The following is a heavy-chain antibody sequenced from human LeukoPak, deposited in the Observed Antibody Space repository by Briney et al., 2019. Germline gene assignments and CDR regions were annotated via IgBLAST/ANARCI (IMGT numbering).Heavy chain of an antibody. CDR3: ARDQYYYDSSGYYRFDY. V-gene: IGHV4-4*07. CDR2: IHTSGST. D-gene: IGHD3-22*01. CDR1: GCSISSYY. Sequence: SETLSLTCTVSGCSISSYYWSWIRQPAGKGLEWIGRIHTSGSTNYNPSLKSRVTMSVDTSKNQFSLKLSSVTAADTAVYYCARDQYYYDSSGYYRFDYWGQGTLVTVSS. J-gene: IGHJ4*02.